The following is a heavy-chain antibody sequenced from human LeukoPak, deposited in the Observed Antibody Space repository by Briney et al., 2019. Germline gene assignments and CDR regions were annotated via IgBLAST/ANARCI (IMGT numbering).Heavy chain of an antibody. D-gene: IGHD1-26*01. CDR2: LIPIFGTA. J-gene: IGHJ4*02. V-gene: IGHV1-69*05. CDR3: ARDWLHSGSYDTQG. Sequence: SVKVSCKASGGTFSSYAISWVRKAPGQGLEWMGRLIPIFGTANYAQKFQGRVTITTDESTSTAYMELSSLRSEDTAVYYCARDWLHSGSYDTQGWGQGTLVTVSS. CDR1: GGTFSSYA.